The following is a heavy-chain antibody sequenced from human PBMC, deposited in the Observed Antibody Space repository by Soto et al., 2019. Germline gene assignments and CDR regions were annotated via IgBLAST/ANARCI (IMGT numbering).Heavy chain of an antibody. J-gene: IGHJ5*01. CDR3: ARGGLGSYWNPIDL. Sequence: SETLSLTCGVYGGSFSDYYWNWIRQSPGKGLEWIGEINHRGSMNYNPALEGRVNISIDTSREQFSLNLTSVTAADTAVYYCARGGLGSYWNPIDLWGQGTLVTVSS. D-gene: IGHD3-10*01. CDR1: GGSFSDYY. V-gene: IGHV4-34*01. CDR2: INHRGSM.